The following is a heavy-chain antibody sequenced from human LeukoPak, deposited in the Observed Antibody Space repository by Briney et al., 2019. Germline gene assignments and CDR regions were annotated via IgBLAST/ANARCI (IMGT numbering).Heavy chain of an antibody. J-gene: IGHJ4*02. CDR2: ISGSGGGT. D-gene: IGHD1-26*01. CDR3: VKDLGRYRNNCFDY. Sequence: GGSLRLSCAASGFTFSSYAMSRVRQAPEKGLEWVSTISGSGGGTYYADSVKGRFTISRDDSKNTLYLQMNSLRAEDTAVYYCVKDLGRYRNNCFDYWGQGTLVTVSS. CDR1: GFTFSSYA. V-gene: IGHV3-23*01.